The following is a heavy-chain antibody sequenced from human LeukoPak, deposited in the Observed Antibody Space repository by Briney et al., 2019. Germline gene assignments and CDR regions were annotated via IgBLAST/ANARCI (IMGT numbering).Heavy chain of an antibody. CDR1: GGAISGRRDY. CDR2: IYYSGST. V-gene: IGHV4-39*01. D-gene: IGHD3-16*01. CDR3: VRNVSRGEPGGAFDI. Sequence: SETLSLTCTVSGGAISGRRDYWGWIRQPPGKGLEWIASIYYSGSTHYNPSLKSRVTISVDTSRNQFSLELRTATAADSAIYYCVRNVSRGEPGGAFDIWGQGTMVTVSS. J-gene: IGHJ3*02.